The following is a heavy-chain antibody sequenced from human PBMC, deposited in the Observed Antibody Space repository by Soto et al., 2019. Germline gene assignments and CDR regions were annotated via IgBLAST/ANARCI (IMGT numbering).Heavy chain of an antibody. CDR1: GFTFSSYG. J-gene: IGHJ6*02. CDR3: AKDRGGYSGYDLYYYYYGMDV. D-gene: IGHD5-12*01. Sequence: GGSLRLSCAASGFTFSSYGMHWVRQAPGKGLEWVAVISYDGSNKYYADSVKGRFTISRDNCKNTLYLQMNSLRAEDTAVYYCAKDRGGYSGYDLYYYYYGMDVWGQGTTVTVSS. CDR2: ISYDGSNK. V-gene: IGHV3-30*18.